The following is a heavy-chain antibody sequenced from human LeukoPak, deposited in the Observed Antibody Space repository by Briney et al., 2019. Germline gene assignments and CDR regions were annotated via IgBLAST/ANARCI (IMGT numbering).Heavy chain of an antibody. CDR1: GYIFSNYW. CDR2: IYPRDSET. CDR3: ARPYSSSSRGSLDY. V-gene: IGHV5-51*01. D-gene: IGHD6-6*01. Sequence: GESLKISCKGSGYIFSNYWIGWVRQMSGKGLEWMGIIYPRDSETRYSPSFQGQVSISVDKSISTAYLQWSSLKASDTAMYYCARPYSSSSRGSLDYWGQGTLVTVSS. J-gene: IGHJ4*02.